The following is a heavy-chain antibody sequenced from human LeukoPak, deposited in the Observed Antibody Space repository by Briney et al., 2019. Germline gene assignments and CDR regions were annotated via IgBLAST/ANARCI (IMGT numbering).Heavy chain of an antibody. V-gene: IGHV1-2*02. Sequence: GASVKVSCKASGYTFTGYYMHWVRQAPGRGLEWMGWINPNSGGTNYAQKFQGRVTMTRDTSISAAYMELSRLRSDDTAVYYCARVRRIAVGRGFGYWGQGTLVTVSS. D-gene: IGHD6-19*01. CDR1: GYTFTGYY. CDR2: INPNSGGT. J-gene: IGHJ4*02. CDR3: ARVRRIAVGRGFGY.